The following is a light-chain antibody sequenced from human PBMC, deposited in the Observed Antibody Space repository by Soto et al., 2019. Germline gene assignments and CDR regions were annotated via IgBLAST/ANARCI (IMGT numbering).Light chain of an antibody. Sequence: DIQMTQSPSTLSASVGDRVTITCRASQSISSWLAWYQQKPGKAPKLLIYDASSLESGVPSRFSGSGSGTEFTLTISSLQPDDFATYYCQQYNDALWTFGQGTKVEIK. CDR3: QQYNDALWT. CDR2: DAS. J-gene: IGKJ1*01. V-gene: IGKV1-5*01. CDR1: QSISSW.